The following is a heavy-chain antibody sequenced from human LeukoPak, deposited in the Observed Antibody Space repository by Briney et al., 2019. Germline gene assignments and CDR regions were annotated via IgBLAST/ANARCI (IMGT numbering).Heavy chain of an antibody. CDR3: ARRMYSSSKKYYGTDV. Sequence: GESLKISCKGSGYSFTSYWIGWVRQMPGKGLEWMGIIYPGDSDPRYSPSFQGQVTISADKSISTAYLQWSSLKASDTAMYYCARRMYSSSKKYYGTDVWGQGTTVTVSS. CDR2: IYPGDSDP. D-gene: IGHD6-13*01. CDR1: GYSFTSYW. J-gene: IGHJ6*02. V-gene: IGHV5-51*01.